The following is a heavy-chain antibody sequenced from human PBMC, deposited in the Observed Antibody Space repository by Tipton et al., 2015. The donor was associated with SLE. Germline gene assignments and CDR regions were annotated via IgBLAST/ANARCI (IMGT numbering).Heavy chain of an antibody. J-gene: IGHJ1*01. D-gene: IGHD6-19*01. V-gene: IGHV3-9*01. CDR3: ARVWQWLEFRD. Sequence: SLRLSCAASGFIFDDYAMHWVRQAPGKGLEWVSGISWNGGNIAYTNSLKGRFTISRDNAKNSLYLQMNSLRAEDTAVYFCARVWQWLEFRDWGQGTLVTVSS. CDR1: GFIFDDYA. CDR2: ISWNGGNI.